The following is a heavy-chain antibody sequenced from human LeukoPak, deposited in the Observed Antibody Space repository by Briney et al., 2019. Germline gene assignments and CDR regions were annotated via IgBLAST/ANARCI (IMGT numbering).Heavy chain of an antibody. Sequence: GGSLRLSCAASGFIFNKHAMSWVRQAPGKGLEWVSGLSGSGGSTDYADSVKGRFTVSRDNSKNTLFLQMNSLRAEDTAIYYCAKWKYSNSGIDDYWGQGTLVTVSS. CDR3: AKWKYSNSGIDDY. D-gene: IGHD6-6*01. J-gene: IGHJ4*02. CDR2: LSGSGGST. V-gene: IGHV3-23*01. CDR1: GFIFNKHA.